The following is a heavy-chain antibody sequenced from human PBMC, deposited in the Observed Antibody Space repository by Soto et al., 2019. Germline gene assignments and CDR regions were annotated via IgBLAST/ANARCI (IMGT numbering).Heavy chain of an antibody. J-gene: IGHJ3*02. CDR2: FNPNSGDT. CDR1: GYTFSGYY. CDR3: AREGGGIAAAGAGNDAFDI. V-gene: IGHV1-2*04. Sequence: QVQLVQSGAEVKKPGASVKVSCKASGYTFSGYYMHWVRQAPGQGLEWMGWFNPNSGDTNYAQKFQGWVTMTRDTSITTAYMELSRLKSDDTAVYYCAREGGGIAAAGAGNDAFDIWGQGTMVTVSS. D-gene: IGHD6-13*01.